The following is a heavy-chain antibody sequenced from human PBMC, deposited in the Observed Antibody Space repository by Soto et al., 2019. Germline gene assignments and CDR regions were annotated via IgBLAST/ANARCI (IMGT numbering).Heavy chain of an antibody. CDR2: ISSSSSYI. D-gene: IGHD1-1*01. V-gene: IGHV3-21*01. Sequence: GALRLSCAASGFTFSSYSMSWVGRAPGKGLEWVSSISSSSSYIYYADSVKGRFTISRDNAKNSLYLQMNSLRAEDTAVYYCARAPVTTDYGMDVWGQGTTVTVS. CDR1: GFTFSSYS. CDR3: ARAPVTTDYGMDV. J-gene: IGHJ6*02.